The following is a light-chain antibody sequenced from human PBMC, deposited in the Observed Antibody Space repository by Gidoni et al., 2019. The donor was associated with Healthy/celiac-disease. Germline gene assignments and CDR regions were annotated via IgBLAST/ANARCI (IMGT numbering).Light chain of an antibody. CDR1: KSISSY. V-gene: IGKV1-39*01. Sequence: DIQMNQSPSSLSASVGDRVTITCRASKSISSYLNWYQQKPGKAPKLLIYAASSLQSGVPSRFRGSGSGTDFTLTISSLQPEDFATYYCQQSYSTPWTFGQGTKVEIK. CDR2: AAS. CDR3: QQSYSTPWT. J-gene: IGKJ1*01.